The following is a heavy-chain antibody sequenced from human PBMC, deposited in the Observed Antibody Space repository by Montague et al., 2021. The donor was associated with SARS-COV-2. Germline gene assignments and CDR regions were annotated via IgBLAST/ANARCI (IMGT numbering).Heavy chain of an antibody. J-gene: IGHJ6*02. Sequence: SETLSLTCTVSGGSISSSSCYWGWLRHPPGKGLEGLGCIYYSGSNNSNPTLKSRVTISVATTKNQVSLKLSSVTAADTAVYYCARHLRYGGDQGLDYWGQGTTVTVSS. CDR2: IYYSGSN. V-gene: IGHV4-39*01. D-gene: IGHD1-26*01. CDR1: GGSISSSSCY. CDR3: ARHLRYGGDQGLDY.